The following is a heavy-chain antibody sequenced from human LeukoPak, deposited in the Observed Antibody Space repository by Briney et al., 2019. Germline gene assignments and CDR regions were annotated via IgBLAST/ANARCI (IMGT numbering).Heavy chain of an antibody. CDR3: ATDLWFGEFTYYYGMDV. D-gene: IGHD3-10*01. J-gene: IGHJ6*02. CDR2: IYSGGST. CDR1: GFTFSGYG. Sequence: QSGGSLRLSCAASGFTFSGYGMHWVRQAPGKGLEWVSVIYSGGSTYYADSVKGRFTISRDNSKNTLYLQMNSLRAEDTAVYYCATDLWFGEFTYYYGMDVWGQGTTVTVSS. V-gene: IGHV3-66*01.